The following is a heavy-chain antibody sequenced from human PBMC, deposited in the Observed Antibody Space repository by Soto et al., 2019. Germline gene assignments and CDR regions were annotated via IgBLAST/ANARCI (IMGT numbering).Heavy chain of an antibody. CDR2: ISGGGGST. V-gene: IGHV3-23*01. Sequence: HPGGSLRLSCAASGFTFSSYAMTWVRQAPGKGLEWVSAISGGGGSTYYADSVKGRFTISRDNSNNTLYLQMDSLRVDDTAVYYCAKVEYAGSWAGGFQHWGQGTLVTVSS. J-gene: IGHJ1*01. D-gene: IGHD6-13*01. CDR1: GFTFSSYA. CDR3: AKVEYAGSWAGGFQH.